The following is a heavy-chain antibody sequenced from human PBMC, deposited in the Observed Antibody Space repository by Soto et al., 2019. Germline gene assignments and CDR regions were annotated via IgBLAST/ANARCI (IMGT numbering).Heavy chain of an antibody. CDR1: GGSFSGYQ. CDR3: ARGLILSFGELSRRGGYYYYMDV. D-gene: IGHD3-10*01. CDR2: INDSGNI. J-gene: IGHJ6*03. Sequence: QVQLQQWGAGLLKPSETLSLTCAVYGGSFSGYQWTWIRQTPGKGLEWIGEINDSGNINYNPSLKSRGTMLVDTAKKQISLRLSSVTAADTAVYYCARGLILSFGELSRRGGYYYYMDVWGKGTSVTVSS. V-gene: IGHV4-34*01.